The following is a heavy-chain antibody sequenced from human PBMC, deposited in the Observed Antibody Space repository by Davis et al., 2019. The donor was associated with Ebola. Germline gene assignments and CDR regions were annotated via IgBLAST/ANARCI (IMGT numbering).Heavy chain of an antibody. CDR1: GFTFSDYY. V-gene: IGHV3-11*06. CDR3: ARDILGDRGMDV. Sequence: GGSLRLSCAASGFTFSDYYMSWIRQAPGKGLEWVSYISSSSSYTNYADSVKGRFTISRGNAKNSLYLQMNSLRAEDTAVYYCARDILGDRGMDVWGQGTTVTVSS. D-gene: IGHD1-26*01. CDR2: ISSSSSYT. J-gene: IGHJ6*02.